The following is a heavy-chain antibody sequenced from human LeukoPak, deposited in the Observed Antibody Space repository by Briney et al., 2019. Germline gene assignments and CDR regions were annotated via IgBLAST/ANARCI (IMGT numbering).Heavy chain of an antibody. CDR2: INPNSGGT. Sequence: ASVKVSCKASGYTFTGYYIHWVRQAPGQGLEWMGWINPNSGGTNYAQKFQGRVTMTRDTSISTAYMELSRLRSDDTAVYYCARGRYYGSGSYYKAFDYWGQGTLVTVSS. CDR1: GYTFTGYY. V-gene: IGHV1-2*02. J-gene: IGHJ4*02. CDR3: ARGRYYGSGSYYKAFDY. D-gene: IGHD3-10*01.